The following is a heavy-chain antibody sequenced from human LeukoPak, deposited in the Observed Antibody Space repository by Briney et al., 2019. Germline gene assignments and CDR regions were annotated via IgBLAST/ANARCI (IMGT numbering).Heavy chain of an antibody. D-gene: IGHD3-9*01. CDR3: ARAFSPERYFDEYYYYYMDV. V-gene: IGHV3-48*03. J-gene: IGHJ6*03. Sequence: GGSLRLSCAASGFTFSSYEMNWVRQAPGKGLEWGSYISSSGSTIYYADSVKGRFTISRDNAKNSLYLQMNSLRAEDTAVYYCARAFSPERYFDEYYYYYMDVWGKGTTVTISS. CDR1: GFTFSSYE. CDR2: ISSSGSTI.